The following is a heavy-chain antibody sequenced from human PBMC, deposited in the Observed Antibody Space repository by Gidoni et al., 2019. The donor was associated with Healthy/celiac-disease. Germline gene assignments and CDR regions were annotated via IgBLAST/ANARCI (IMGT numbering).Heavy chain of an antibody. CDR1: GFTVSITY. CDR3: ARGLELRYFDWPGDYFDY. CDR2: IYSGGST. D-gene: IGHD3-9*01. V-gene: IGHV3-66*01. J-gene: IGHJ4*02. Sequence: EVQLVEYGGGLVQPGGSLRLSCAASGFTVSITYLSWVRQAPGKGLEWGSVIYSGGSTYYADSVKGRFTISRDNSKNTLYLQMNSLRAEDTAVYYCARGLELRYFDWPGDYFDYWGQGTLVTVSS.